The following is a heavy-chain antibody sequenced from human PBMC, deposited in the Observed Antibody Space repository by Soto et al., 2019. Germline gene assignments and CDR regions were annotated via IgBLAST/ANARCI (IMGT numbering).Heavy chain of an antibody. CDR3: ARIRWFGELFHFDY. J-gene: IGHJ4*02. Sequence: SESLSLTCTVSGGSFSSGSYYWSWIRQPPGKGLEWIGYSYYSGSTNYNPSLKSRVTISVDTSKNQFSLKLSSVTAADTDVYYSARIRWFGELFHFDYWGQGTLVTVSS. V-gene: IGHV4-61*01. D-gene: IGHD3-10*01. CDR2: SYYSGST. CDR1: GGSFSSGSYY.